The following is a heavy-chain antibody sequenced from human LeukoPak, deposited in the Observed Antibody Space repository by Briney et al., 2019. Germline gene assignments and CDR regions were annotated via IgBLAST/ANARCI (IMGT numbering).Heavy chain of an antibody. CDR2: VFYTGNT. V-gene: IGHV4-39*07. CDR3: ARGGYSSGWNLPGPVDY. CDR1: GGSISSSSYY. Sequence: SETLSLTCTVSGGSISSSSYYWGWIRQPPGKGLEWLGSVFYTGNTYYNPSLKSRVTISVDTSKNQFSLKLSSVTAADTAVYYCARGGYSSGWNLPGPVDYWGQGTLVTVSS. D-gene: IGHD6-19*01. J-gene: IGHJ4*02.